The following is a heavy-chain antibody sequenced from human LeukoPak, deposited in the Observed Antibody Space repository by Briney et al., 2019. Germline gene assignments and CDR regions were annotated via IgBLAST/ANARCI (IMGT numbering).Heavy chain of an antibody. V-gene: IGHV4-59*08. D-gene: IGHD3-9*01. J-gene: IGHJ4*02. CDR3: ARRYYDILTGQGDY. CDR1: GGSISSYY. CDR2: IYYSGST. Sequence: PSETLSLTCTVSGGSISSYYWSWIRQPPGKGLEWIGYIYYSGSTNYNPSLKSRVTISVDTSKNQFSLKLSSVTAADTAVYYCARRYYDILTGQGDYWGQGTLVTVSS.